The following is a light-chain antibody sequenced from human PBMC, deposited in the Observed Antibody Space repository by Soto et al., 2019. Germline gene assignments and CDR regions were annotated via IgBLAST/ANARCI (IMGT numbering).Light chain of an antibody. J-gene: IGKJ5*01. V-gene: IGKV3-20*01. CDR2: GAS. Sequence: EIVLTQSPGTLSLSPGERATLSCRASQSVSSNYLAWSQQNPGQAPRLLIYGASSRATGIPDRFSGSGWGTNVIPITSRREADDVSVYYCQQYCSSPIAFGQGTRLEIK. CDR1: QSVSSNY. CDR3: QQYCSSPIA.